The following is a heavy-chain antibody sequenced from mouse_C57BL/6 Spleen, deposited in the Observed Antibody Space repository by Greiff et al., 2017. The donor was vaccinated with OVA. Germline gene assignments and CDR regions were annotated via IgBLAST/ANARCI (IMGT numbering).Heavy chain of an antibody. CDR1: GYAFSSSW. J-gene: IGHJ2*01. Sequence: VHLVESGPELVKPGASVKISCKASGYAFSSSWMNWVKQRPGKGLEWIGRIYPGDGDTNYNGKFKGKATLTADKSSSTAYMQLSSLTSEDSAVYFCARHFITTVVAKGPFDYWGQGTTLTVSS. CDR2: IYPGDGDT. CDR3: ARHFITTVVAKGPFDY. V-gene: IGHV1-82*01. D-gene: IGHD1-1*01.